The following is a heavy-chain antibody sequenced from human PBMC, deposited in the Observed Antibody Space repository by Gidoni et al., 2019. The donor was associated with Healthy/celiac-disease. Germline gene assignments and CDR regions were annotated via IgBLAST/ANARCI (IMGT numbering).Heavy chain of an antibody. Sequence: SWIRQTPGKGLEWIGYIYYSGSTNYNPSLKSRVTISVDTSKNQFSLKLSSVTAADTAVYYCSRLGSSRSSSRYYDGMDVWGQGTTVTVSS. CDR2: IYYSGST. CDR3: SRLGSSRSSSRYYDGMDV. D-gene: IGHD6-6*01. J-gene: IGHJ6*02. V-gene: IGHV4-59*08.